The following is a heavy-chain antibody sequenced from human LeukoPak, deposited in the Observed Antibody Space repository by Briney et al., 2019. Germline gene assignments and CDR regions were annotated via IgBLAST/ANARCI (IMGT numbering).Heavy chain of an antibody. D-gene: IGHD2-8*02. Sequence: SETLSLTCTVSGYSISSGYYWGWIRRPPGKGLEWIGSIYHSGSTDYNPSLKSRVTIAVDTSKNQFSLRLSSVTAADTAVYYCARGYWFYVDYWGQGTLVTVSS. CDR1: GYSISSGYY. CDR2: IYHSGST. CDR3: ARGYWFYVDY. J-gene: IGHJ4*02. V-gene: IGHV4-38-2*02.